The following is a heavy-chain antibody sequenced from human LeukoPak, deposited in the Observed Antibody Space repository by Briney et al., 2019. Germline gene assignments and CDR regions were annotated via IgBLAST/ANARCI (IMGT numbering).Heavy chain of an antibody. V-gene: IGHV4-34*01. Sequence: SETLSLTCAVYGGSFSGYYWSWISHPPGKGLGWIGEINHSGSTDYNPSLKSRVTISVDTSKNQFSLKLSSVTAADTAVYYCARRSGSYYYFDDWGQGTLVTVSS. CDR2: INHSGST. CDR1: GGSFSGYY. D-gene: IGHD1-26*01. J-gene: IGHJ4*02. CDR3: ARRSGSYYYFDD.